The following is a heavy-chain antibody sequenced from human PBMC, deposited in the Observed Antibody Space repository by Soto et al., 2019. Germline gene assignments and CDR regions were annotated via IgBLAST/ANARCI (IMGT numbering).Heavy chain of an antibody. V-gene: IGHV4-59*01. CDR3: AREAASSGWYNWFDP. J-gene: IGHJ5*02. D-gene: IGHD6-19*01. CDR1: GGSISSYY. CDR2: IYYSGST. Sequence: SETLSLTCTVSGGSISSYYWSWIRQPPGKGLEWIGYIYYSGSTNYNPSLKSRVTISVDTSKNQFSLKLSSVTAADTAVYYCAREAASSGWYNWFDPWGQGTLVTVSS.